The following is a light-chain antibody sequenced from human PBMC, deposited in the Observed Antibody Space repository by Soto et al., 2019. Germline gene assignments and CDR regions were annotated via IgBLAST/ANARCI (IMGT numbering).Light chain of an antibody. V-gene: IGKV3-15*01. Sequence: EIVMTQSPATLPVSPGERATLSCRASHRVSSYLAWYQQKPGQAPRLLIYETSTRATGIPARFSGSGSGTEFTLTISSLQSEDFAVYYCQQYNNWPLTFGAGTKVEIK. J-gene: IGKJ4*01. CDR1: HRVSSY. CDR3: QQYNNWPLT. CDR2: ETS.